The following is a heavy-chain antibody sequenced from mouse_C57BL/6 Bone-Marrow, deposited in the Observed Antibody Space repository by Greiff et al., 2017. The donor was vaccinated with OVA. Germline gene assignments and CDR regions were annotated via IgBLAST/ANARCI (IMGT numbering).Heavy chain of an antibody. D-gene: IGHD1-1*01. Sequence: QVQLQQPGAELVKPGASVKVSCKASGYTFTSYWMHWVKQRPGQGLEWIGRIHPSDSDTNYNQKFKGKATLTVDKSSSTAYMQLSSLTSEDSAVYDCAIFYYGSSYGAMDYWGQGTSVTVSS. V-gene: IGHV1-74*01. CDR1: GYTFTSYW. CDR3: AIFYYGSSYGAMDY. J-gene: IGHJ4*01. CDR2: IHPSDSDT.